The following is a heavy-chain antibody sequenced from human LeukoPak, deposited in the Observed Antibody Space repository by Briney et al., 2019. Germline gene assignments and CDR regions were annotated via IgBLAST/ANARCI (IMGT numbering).Heavy chain of an antibody. Sequence: SETLSLTCTVSGYSISSGYYWGWIRQPPGKGLEWIGYIYYSVSVYYSGSTNYNPSLKSRVTISLDTSKNQFSLKLSSVTAADTAVYYCATGISSGYLWYYFDYWGQGTLVTVSS. CDR1: GYSISSGYY. CDR3: ATGISSGYLWYYFDY. D-gene: IGHD3-22*01. J-gene: IGHJ4*02. CDR2: IYYSVSVYYSGST. V-gene: IGHV4-61*01.